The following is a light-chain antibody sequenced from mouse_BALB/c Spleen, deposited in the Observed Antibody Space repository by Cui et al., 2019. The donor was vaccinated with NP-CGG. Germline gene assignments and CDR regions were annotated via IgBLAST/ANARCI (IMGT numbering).Light chain of an antibody. V-gene: IGLV1*01. CDR1: TGAVTTSNY. J-gene: IGLJ1*01. Sequence: QAVVTQESALTTSPGETVTLTCRSSTGAVTTSNYANWVQEKPDHLFTGLIGGTNNRAPGIPARFSGSLIGDKAALTITGAQTEDEAIYFCTLTQPWVFGGGNKLTVL. CDR3: TLTQPWV. CDR2: GTN.